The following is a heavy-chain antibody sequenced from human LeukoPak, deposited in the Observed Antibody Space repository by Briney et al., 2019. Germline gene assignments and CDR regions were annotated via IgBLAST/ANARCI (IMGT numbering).Heavy chain of an antibody. J-gene: IGHJ5*02. V-gene: IGHV3-74*01. CDR2: INTDGSYT. CDR1: GFTFSSYW. D-gene: IGHD3-16*01. CDR3: ARDRVDDYVWGSYTNWFDP. Sequence: GGSLRLSCAASGFTFSSYWMHWVRQAPGKGLVWVSRINTDGSYTSYADSVKGRFTVSRDNAKNTLYLQMNSLRAEDTAVYYCARDRVDDYVWGSYTNWFDPWGQGTLVTVSS.